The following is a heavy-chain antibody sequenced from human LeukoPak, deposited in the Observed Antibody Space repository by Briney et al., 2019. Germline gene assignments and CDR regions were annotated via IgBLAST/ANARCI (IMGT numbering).Heavy chain of an antibody. CDR3: ARNGDYVVVGDYDGLDV. J-gene: IGHJ6*02. Sequence: GSLRLSCAAPGFTASSVYMTSVRQAPGKGLEWVSVLLSGGSKYYAASALGRFTISTANTMTTLYLQMNSMTAADTTVHCCARNGDYVVVGDYDGLDVWGQGTTVTVSS. CDR1: GFTASSVY. CDR2: LLSGGSK. D-gene: IGHD4-17*01. V-gene: IGHV3-53*01.